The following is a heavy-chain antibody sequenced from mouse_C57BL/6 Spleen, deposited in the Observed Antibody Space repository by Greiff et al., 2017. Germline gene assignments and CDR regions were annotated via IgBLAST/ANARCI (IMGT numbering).Heavy chain of an antibody. D-gene: IGHD2-3*01. Sequence: VMLVESGAELVKPGASVKMSCKASGYTFTTYPIEWMKQNHGKSLEWIGNFHPYNDDTKYNEKFKGKATLTVEKSSSTVYLELSRLTSDDSAVYYCARGSDDGYWFAYWGQGTLVTVSA. CDR3: ARGSDDGYWFAY. CDR2: FHPYNDDT. J-gene: IGHJ3*01. CDR1: GYTFTTYP. V-gene: IGHV1-47*01.